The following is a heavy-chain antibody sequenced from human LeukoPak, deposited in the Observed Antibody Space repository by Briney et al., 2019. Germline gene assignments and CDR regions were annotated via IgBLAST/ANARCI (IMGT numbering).Heavy chain of an antibody. CDR1: GYSFTSYW. CDR2: IYPGDSDT. Sequence: GESLKISCKGSGYSFTSYWIGWVRQIPGKGLEWMGIIYPGDSDTRYSPSFQGQVTISADKSISTAYLQWSSLKASDTAMYYCARRGYSYGTTIDYWGQGTLVTVSS. D-gene: IGHD5-18*01. J-gene: IGHJ4*02. V-gene: IGHV5-51*01. CDR3: ARRGYSYGTTIDY.